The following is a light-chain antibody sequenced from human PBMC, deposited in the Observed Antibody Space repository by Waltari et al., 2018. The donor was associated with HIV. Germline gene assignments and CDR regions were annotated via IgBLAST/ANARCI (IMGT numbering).Light chain of an antibody. Sequence: LTQPSSASVFPGQTATPTCPAYYLGNHYISWYQKKPGPAPLHVIYQDMKRPSGIPERFSGFNSGNTATLTIAGAQTLDEADYYCQTWYSSTVFFGGGTRLTVL. CDR1: YLGNHY. V-gene: IGLV3-1*01. CDR3: QTWYSSTVF. J-gene: IGLJ2*01. CDR2: QDM.